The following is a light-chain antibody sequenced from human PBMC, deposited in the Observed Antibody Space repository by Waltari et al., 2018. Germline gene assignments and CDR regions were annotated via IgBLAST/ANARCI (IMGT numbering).Light chain of an antibody. J-gene: IGLJ2*01. CDR1: SSDVGGSNY. V-gene: IGLV2-14*01. Sequence: QSALTQPASVSGSPGQSITIPCTGTSSDVGGSNYVSWYQQHPGKAPKLMIYEVSNRPSGVSNRFSGSKSGNTASLTISGLQAEDEADYYCSSYTSSSTLDVVFGGGTKLTVL. CDR3: SSYTSSSTLDVV. CDR2: EVS.